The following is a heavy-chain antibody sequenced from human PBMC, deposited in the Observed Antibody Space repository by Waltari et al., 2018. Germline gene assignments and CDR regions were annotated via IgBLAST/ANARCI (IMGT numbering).Heavy chain of an antibody. J-gene: IGHJ4*02. CDR1: GCTFGRYA. CDR3: ARAPKAVAGPYYFDY. V-gene: IGHV1-69*01. CDR2: IIPIFGTA. D-gene: IGHD6-19*01. Sequence: QVQLVQSGAEVKKPGSSVKVSCKASGCTFGRYAISGVRRAPGPGLEWMGWIIPIFGTANYAQKFQGRVTITADESTSTAYMELSSLRSEDTAVYYCARAPKAVAGPYYFDYWGQGTLVTVSS.